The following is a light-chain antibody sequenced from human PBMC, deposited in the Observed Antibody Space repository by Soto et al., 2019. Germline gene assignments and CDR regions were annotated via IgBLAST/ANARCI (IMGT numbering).Light chain of an antibody. CDR3: AAWDDNLNAYV. CDR1: TSNFGTFY. CDR2: LGD. J-gene: IGLJ1*01. Sequence: QSVLTQPPSASSTPGQTVTISCSGSTSNFGTFYVYWYQHLPGTAPKLLIYLGDQRASGVSDRFSGSKSGTSASLAINGLRSDDEADYYCAAWDDNLNAYVFGSGTKVTVL. V-gene: IGLV1-47*02.